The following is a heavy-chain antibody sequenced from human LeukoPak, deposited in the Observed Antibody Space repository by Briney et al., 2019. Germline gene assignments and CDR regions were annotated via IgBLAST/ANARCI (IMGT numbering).Heavy chain of an antibody. V-gene: IGHV4-4*07. CDR1: GGSISSYY. D-gene: IGHD6-13*01. CDR3: ASSGIAAAANWFDP. J-gene: IGHJ5*02. Sequence: SETLSLTCTVSGGSISSYYWSWIRQPAGKGLEWIGRIYTSGSTNYNPSLKSRVTISVDTSKNQFSLKLSSVTAADTAVYYCASSGIAAAANWFDPWGQGTLVTVSS. CDR2: IYTSGST.